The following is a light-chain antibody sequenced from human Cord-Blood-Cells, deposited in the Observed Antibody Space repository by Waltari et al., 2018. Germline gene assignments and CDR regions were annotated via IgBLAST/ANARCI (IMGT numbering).Light chain of an antibody. CDR3: SSYAGSNNVV. V-gene: IGLV2-8*01. CDR1: SSDVGGYNY. Sequence: QSALTQPPSASGSPGQSVTTSCTGTSSDVGGYNYVSWYQQHPGKAPKLMIYDVSKRPSGVPHRFSGSKSGNTASLTVAGLQADDEADYYCSSYAGSNNVVFGGGTKLTVL. CDR2: DVS. J-gene: IGLJ2*01.